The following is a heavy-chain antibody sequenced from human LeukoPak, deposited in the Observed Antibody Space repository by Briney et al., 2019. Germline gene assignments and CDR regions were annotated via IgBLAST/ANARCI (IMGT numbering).Heavy chain of an antibody. CDR2: ISYDGSNK. CDR1: GFTFSSYE. V-gene: IGHV3-30*03. D-gene: IGHD4-17*01. Sequence: QTWGSLRLSCAASGFTFSSYEMNWVRQAPGKGLEWVAVISYDGSNKYYADSVKGRFTISRDNSKNTLYLQMNSLRAEDTAVYYCARVVSHGYSDYWGQRTLVTVSS. J-gene: IGHJ4*02. CDR3: ARVVSHGYSDY.